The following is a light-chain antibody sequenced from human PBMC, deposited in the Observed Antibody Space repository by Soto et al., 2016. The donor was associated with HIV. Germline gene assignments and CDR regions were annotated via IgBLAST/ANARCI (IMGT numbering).Light chain of an antibody. Sequence: DIVMTQSPLSLSVNPGEPASISCRSSQSLQKSNGYNYLDWYVQKPGQSPQLLIYFGSHRSAEFPDRFSGSGSGTNFTLTITSVEAEDVGIYYCMQPLQTPLTFGGGTRVAI. V-gene: IGKV2-28*01. J-gene: IGKJ4*01. CDR2: FGS. CDR1: QSLQKSNGYNY. CDR3: MQPLQTPLT.